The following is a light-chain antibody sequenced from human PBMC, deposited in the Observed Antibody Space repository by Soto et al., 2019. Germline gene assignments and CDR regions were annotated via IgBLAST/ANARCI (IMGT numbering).Light chain of an antibody. V-gene: IGKV3-20*01. CDR3: QQFSSYPLT. Sequence: EFVLTQSPGTLSLSPGERATLSCRSSQTVRNNYLAWYQQKAGQAPRLLIYDASSSATGLPDSFRGGGSGTDFTLTISRLEPEDLAVYYCQQFSSYPLTFGGGTKVDIK. CDR2: DAS. J-gene: IGKJ4*01. CDR1: QTVRNNY.